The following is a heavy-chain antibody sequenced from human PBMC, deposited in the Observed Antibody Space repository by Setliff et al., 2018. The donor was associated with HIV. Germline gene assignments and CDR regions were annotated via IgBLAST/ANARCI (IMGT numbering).Heavy chain of an antibody. CDR3: ARDVEHMMDV. CDR2: INPSDVST. V-gene: IGHV1-46*01. Sequence: ASVKVSCKASGGTFSSYAISWVRQAPGQGLEWMGIINPSDVSTTYAQKFQGRVTMTSDTSTSIAYMELRSLRFDDTAVYYCARDVEHMMDVWGQGTTVTVSS. J-gene: IGHJ6*02. CDR1: GGTFSSYA.